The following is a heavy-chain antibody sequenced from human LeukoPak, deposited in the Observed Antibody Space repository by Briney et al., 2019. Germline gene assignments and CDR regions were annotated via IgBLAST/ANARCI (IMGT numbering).Heavy chain of an antibody. J-gene: IGHJ4*02. V-gene: IGHV4-30-2*01. CDR3: ARVEQQLGHLDC. CDR1: GGSISSGGYS. D-gene: IGHD6-13*01. Sequence: SETLSLTCAVSGGSISSGGYSWSWIRQPPGKGLEWIGYIYHSGSTYYNPSLKSRVTISVDRSKNQFSLKLSSVTAADTAVYYCARVEQQLGHLDCWGQGTLVTVSS. CDR2: IYHSGST.